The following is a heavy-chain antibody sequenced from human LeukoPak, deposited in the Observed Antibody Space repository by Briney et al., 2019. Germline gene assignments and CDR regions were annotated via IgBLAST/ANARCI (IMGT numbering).Heavy chain of an antibody. Sequence: SETLSLTCGVSGYSISSGYYWGWIRQPPGKGLEWIGGVYHSGSTYLNPSLKSRVTISVDTSKNQFSLKVISVTAADTAVYYCARHRVHNSGWPKGYFDLWGRGTLVTVSS. CDR1: GYSISSGYY. D-gene: IGHD6-19*01. J-gene: IGHJ2*01. V-gene: IGHV4-38-2*01. CDR3: ARHRVHNSGWPKGYFDL. CDR2: VYHSGST.